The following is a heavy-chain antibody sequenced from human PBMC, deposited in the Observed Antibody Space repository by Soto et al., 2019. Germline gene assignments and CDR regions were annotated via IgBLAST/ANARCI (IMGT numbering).Heavy chain of an antibody. CDR3: ANDFGYDYGHDVFDI. V-gene: IGHV3-23*01. J-gene: IGHJ3*02. CDR2: VSGSGGST. D-gene: IGHD4-17*01. Sequence: GGSLRLSCAASGFTFSSYAMSWVRQAPGKGLEWVSGVSGSGGSTYCVDSVKGRFTISRDNSKNTLYLQMNSLRAEDTAVYYCANDFGYDYGHDVFDIWGQRSMVIVSS. CDR1: GFTFSSYA.